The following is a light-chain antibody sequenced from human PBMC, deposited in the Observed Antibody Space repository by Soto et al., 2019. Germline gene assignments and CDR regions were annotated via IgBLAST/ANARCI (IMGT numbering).Light chain of an antibody. CDR1: SSDVGAYDF. V-gene: IGLV2-14*03. CDR3: SSYTSSSTRV. Sequence: QSALTQPASVSGSPGQSITISCTGTSSDVGAYDFVSWYQQHPDKAPKLMIYEVSNRPSGVSNRFSGSKSVNTATLTISGLQAEDEADYYCSSYTSSSTRVFGTGTKVPS. J-gene: IGLJ1*01. CDR2: EVS.